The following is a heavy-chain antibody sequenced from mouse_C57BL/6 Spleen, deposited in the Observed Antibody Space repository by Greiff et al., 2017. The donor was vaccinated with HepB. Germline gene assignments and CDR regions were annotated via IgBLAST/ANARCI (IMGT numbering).Heavy chain of an antibody. CDR3: ARTYGNYGGYFDV. Sequence: QVQLKQPGAELVMPGASVKLSCKASGYTFTSYWMHWVKQRPGQGLEWIGEIDPSDSYTNYNQKFKGKSTLTVDKSSSTAYMQLSSLTSEDSAVYYCARTYGNYGGYFDVWGTGTTVTVSS. CDR1: GYTFTSYW. D-gene: IGHD2-1*01. J-gene: IGHJ1*03. CDR2: IDPSDSYT. V-gene: IGHV1-69*01.